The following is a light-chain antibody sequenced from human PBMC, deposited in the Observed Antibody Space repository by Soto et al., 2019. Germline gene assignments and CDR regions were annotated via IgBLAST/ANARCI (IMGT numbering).Light chain of an antibody. CDR3: SSYTSSGALGV. J-gene: IGLJ2*01. Sequence: QSALTQPASVSGSPGQSITISCTGTSSDVGDYNYVSWYQQHPGKASKLMIYDVTYRPSGVSNRFSGSKSGNTASLTISGLQAEDEADYYCSSYTSSGALGVFGGGTKLTVL. CDR1: SSDVGDYNY. V-gene: IGLV2-14*01. CDR2: DVT.